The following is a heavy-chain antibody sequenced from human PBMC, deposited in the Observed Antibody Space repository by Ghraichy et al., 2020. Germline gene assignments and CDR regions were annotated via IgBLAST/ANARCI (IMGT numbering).Heavy chain of an antibody. J-gene: IGHJ4*02. Sequence: GSLRLSCAASGFTFSSYAMHWVRQAPGKGLEWVAVILYDGSNKYYVDSVKGRFTISRDNSKNTLYLQMNSLRAEDTAVYYCARDPAYPTPTYYFDYWGQGTLVTVSS. CDR2: ILYDGSNK. CDR1: GFTFSSYA. D-gene: IGHD2-21*01. V-gene: IGHV3-30*04. CDR3: ARDPAYPTPTYYFDY.